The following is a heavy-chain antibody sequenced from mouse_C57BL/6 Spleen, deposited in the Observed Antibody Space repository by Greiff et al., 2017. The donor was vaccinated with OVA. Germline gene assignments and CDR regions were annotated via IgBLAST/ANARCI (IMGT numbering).Heavy chain of an antibody. D-gene: IGHD1-1*01. V-gene: IGHV14-1*01. CDR3: TTLLYYCGSSSVVY. CDR2: IDPEDGDT. CDR1: GFNIKDYY. Sequence: VQLKESGAELVRPGASVKLSCTASGFNIKDYYMHWVKQRPEQGLEWIGRIDPEDGDTEYAPKFQGKATMTADTSSNTAYLPLSSLTSENSAVYYCTTLLYYCGSSSVVYWGQGTTLTVSS. J-gene: IGHJ2*01.